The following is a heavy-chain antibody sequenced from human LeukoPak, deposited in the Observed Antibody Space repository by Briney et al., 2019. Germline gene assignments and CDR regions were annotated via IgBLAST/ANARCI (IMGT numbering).Heavy chain of an antibody. CDR2: ISAYNGNT. CDR3: ARVVYADNDY. D-gene: IGHD2-8*01. CDR1: GYTFTSYD. Sequence: ASVKVSCKASGYTFTSYDINWVRQAPGQGLEWMGWISAYNGNTYFAPKFEGRLTMTTETSTSTAYMELRNLKSDDTAVYYCARVVYADNDYWGQGTLVIVSS. V-gene: IGHV1-18*01. J-gene: IGHJ4*02.